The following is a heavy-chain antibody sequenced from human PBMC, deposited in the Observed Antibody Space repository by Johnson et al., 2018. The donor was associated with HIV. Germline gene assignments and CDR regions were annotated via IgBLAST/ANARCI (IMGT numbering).Heavy chain of an antibody. CDR3: TTHTPPDYYYHSSGWVTDAVDI. J-gene: IGHJ3*02. CDR1: GFTFSNAW. V-gene: IGHV3-15*01. D-gene: IGHD3-22*01. CDR2: IKRKTDGGTT. Sequence: VQLVESGGGLVKPGGSLRLSCAASGFTFSNAWMSWVRQAPGKGLEWVGRIKRKTDGGTTDYAAPVKGRFTLSRDDSKNTLYLQMHSLKTDDTAVYYCTTHTPPDYYYHSSGWVTDAVDIWGQGTMVTVSS.